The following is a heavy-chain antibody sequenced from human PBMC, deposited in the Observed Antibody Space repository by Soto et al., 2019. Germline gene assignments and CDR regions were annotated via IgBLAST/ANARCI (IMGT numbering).Heavy chain of an antibody. J-gene: IGHJ4*02. Sequence: EVQVVESGGDLVEPGGSLRLSCETSGFMFSSAWMSWVRQAPGKGLEWVARIKSKKDGGARDYAAPVNGRFSISRDDSKSTVYLQRNSLRAEDTALYYCVEGWNDFWGQGTLVTVSS. CDR1: GFMFSSAW. CDR2: IKSKKDGGAR. CDR3: VEGWNDF. V-gene: IGHV3-15*01. D-gene: IGHD1-1*01.